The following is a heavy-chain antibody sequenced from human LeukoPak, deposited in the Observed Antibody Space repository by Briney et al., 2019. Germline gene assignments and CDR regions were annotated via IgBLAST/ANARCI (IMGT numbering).Heavy chain of an antibody. V-gene: IGHV1-18*01. CDR3: ARDDYGAPCNY. D-gene: IGHD4-17*01. CDR2: ISAYNGNT. Sequence: VASVKVSCKASGYTFTSCGISWVRQAPGQGLEWMGWISAYNGNTNYAQKLQGRVTMTTDTSTSTAYMELRSLRSDDTAVYYCARDDYGAPCNYWGQGTLVTVSS. J-gene: IGHJ4*02. CDR1: GYTFTSCG.